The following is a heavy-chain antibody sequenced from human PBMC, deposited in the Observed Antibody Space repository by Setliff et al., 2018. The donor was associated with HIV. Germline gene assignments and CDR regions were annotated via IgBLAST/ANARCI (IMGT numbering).Heavy chain of an antibody. D-gene: IGHD1-1*01. J-gene: IGHJ6*03. V-gene: IGHV3-23*01. CDR2: ISAGGYTT. CDR3: AKDGHDQDHYYHMDV. CDR1: GYTFSSYA. Sequence: GGSLRLSCAASGYTFSSYAMTWVRQAPGKGLEWVSGISAGGYTTYYADSVKGRFTISRDNSKNTLYLQMNSLRAEDTAVYYCAKDGHDQDHYYHMDVWGKGTTVTVSS.